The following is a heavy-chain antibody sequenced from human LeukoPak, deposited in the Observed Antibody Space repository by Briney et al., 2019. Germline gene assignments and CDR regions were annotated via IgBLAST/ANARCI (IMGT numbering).Heavy chain of an antibody. CDR2: IYWNNNK. J-gene: IGHJ4*02. V-gene: IGHV2-5*01. CDR1: GFSLSTSGVG. Sequence: EAGPTLVNPTQTLTLTCTFSGFSLSTSGVGVCWIRQPLGKALEWLALIYWNNNKRYSPSLKSRPTITKDTSKNQVVLTMTNMDPVDTATYFCAHSIAAGNFDYWGQGTPGTVSS. CDR3: AHSIAAGNFDY. D-gene: IGHD6-6*01.